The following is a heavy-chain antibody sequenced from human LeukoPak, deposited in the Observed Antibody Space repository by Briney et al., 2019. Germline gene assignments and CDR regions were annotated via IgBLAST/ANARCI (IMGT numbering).Heavy chain of an antibody. V-gene: IGHV3-9*02. J-gene: IGHJ3*02. CDR1: GFTSDDYA. CDR2: ISWNSGSI. CDR3: AKDRGYRDGYPYDAFEM. Sequence: PGRSLRLSCAASGFTSDDYAMHWVRHAPGKGLEWVSGISWNSGSIVYADSVKGRLTIARDTGKKSMYLQMNSLRAEDMALYYCAKDRGYRDGYPYDAFEMWGQGTMVTVSS. D-gene: IGHD5-24*01.